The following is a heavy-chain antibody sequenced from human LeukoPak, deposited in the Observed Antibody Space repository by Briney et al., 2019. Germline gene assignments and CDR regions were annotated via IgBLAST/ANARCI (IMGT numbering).Heavy chain of an antibody. Sequence: SETLSLTCTVSGGSISSYYWSWIRQPPGKGLEWIGYIYYSGSTNYNPSLKSRVTISVDTSKNQFSLKLSSVTAADTAVYYCAREPRDGYNYSFDYWGQGTLVTVSS. CDR3: AREPRDGYNYSFDY. D-gene: IGHD5-24*01. CDR2: IYYSGST. J-gene: IGHJ4*02. V-gene: IGHV4-59*01. CDR1: GGSISSYY.